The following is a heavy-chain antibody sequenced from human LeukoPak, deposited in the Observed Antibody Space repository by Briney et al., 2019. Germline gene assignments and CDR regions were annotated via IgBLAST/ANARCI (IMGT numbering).Heavy chain of an antibody. CDR1: GGSFSGYY. D-gene: IGHD3-22*01. V-gene: IGHV4-34*01. J-gene: IGHJ4*02. Sequence: SETLSLTCAVYGGSFSGYYWSWIRQPPGKGLEWIGEINHSGSTNYNPSLKSRVTISVDTSKNQFSLKLSYVTAADTAVYYCARCSTYYYDSSGYYEDYWGQGTLVTVSS. CDR2: INHSGST. CDR3: ARCSTYYYDSSGYYEDY.